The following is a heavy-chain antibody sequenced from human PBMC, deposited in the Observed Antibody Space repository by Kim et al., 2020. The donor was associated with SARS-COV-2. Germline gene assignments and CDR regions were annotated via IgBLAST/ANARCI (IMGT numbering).Heavy chain of an antibody. Sequence: YYSTSLKTRLTISKDTSKNQVVLTMTNMDPVDTATYYCARLGITGSGFDYWGQGTLVTVSS. J-gene: IGHJ4*02. CDR3: ARLGITGSGFDY. D-gene: IGHD1-20*01. V-gene: IGHV2-70*01.